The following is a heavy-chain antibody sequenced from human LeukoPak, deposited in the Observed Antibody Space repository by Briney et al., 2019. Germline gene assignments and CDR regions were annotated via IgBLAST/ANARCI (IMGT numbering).Heavy chain of an antibody. CDR1: GGSISSYY. V-gene: IGHV4-59*08. Sequence: SETLSPTCTVSGGSISSYYWSWIRQPPGKGLEWIGYIYYSGSTDYNPSLKSRVTISVDTSKNQFSLKLSSVTAADTAVYYCARHGGMVRGFSDAFDIWGQGTMVTVSS. D-gene: IGHD3-10*01. J-gene: IGHJ3*02. CDR2: IYYSGST. CDR3: ARHGGMVRGFSDAFDI.